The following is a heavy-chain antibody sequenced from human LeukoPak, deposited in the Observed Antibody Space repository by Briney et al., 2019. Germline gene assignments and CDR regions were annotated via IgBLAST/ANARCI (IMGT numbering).Heavy chain of an antibody. Sequence: ASVKVSCKASGYTFTGYYMHWVRQAPGQGLEWMGWINPNSGGTNYAQKFQGRVTMTGDTSISTAYMELSRLRSDDTAVYYCASFDPYYYDSSGYPFDYWGQGTLVTVSS. D-gene: IGHD3-22*01. CDR3: ASFDPYYYDSSGYPFDY. V-gene: IGHV1-2*02. J-gene: IGHJ4*02. CDR1: GYTFTGYY. CDR2: INPNSGGT.